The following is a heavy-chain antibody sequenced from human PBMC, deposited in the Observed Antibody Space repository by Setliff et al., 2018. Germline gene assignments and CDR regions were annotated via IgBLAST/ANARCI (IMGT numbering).Heavy chain of an antibody. CDR3: ARTPYSSSSGGFDS. J-gene: IGHJ4*02. CDR2: IYYSGST. CDR1: GGSISSSSYY. V-gene: IGHV4-39*07. Sequence: SETLSLTCTVSGGSISSSSYYWGWIRQPPGKGLEWIGSIYYSGSTYYNPSLKSRVTISVDTSKNQFSLKLSSVTAADTAVYYCARTPYSSSSGGFDSWGQGILVTVSS. D-gene: IGHD6-6*01.